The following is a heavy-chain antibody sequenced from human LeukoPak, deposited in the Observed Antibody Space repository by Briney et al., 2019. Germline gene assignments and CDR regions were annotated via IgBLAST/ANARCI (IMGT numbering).Heavy chain of an antibody. CDR3: AIRGYSGYQAFFDY. D-gene: IGHD5-12*01. CDR1: GYTFTSYD. Sequence: ASVKVSCKASGYTFTSYDINWGRQATGQGLEWMGWMNPNSGNTGYAQKFQGRVTMTRNTSISTAYMELSSLRSEDTAVYYCAIRGYSGYQAFFDYWGQGTLVTVSS. CDR2: MNPNSGNT. J-gene: IGHJ4*02. V-gene: IGHV1-8*01.